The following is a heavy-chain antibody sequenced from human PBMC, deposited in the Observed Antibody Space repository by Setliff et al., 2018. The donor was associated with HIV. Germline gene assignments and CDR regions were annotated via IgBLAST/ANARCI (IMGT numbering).Heavy chain of an antibody. CDR1: GFIFSSYA. CDR2: MSYDGNNK. D-gene: IGHD6-13*01. J-gene: IGHJ6*02. Sequence: LRLSCAASGFIFSSYAMHWVRQAPGKGLEWVAVMSYDGNNKYYADSVKGRFTISRDNSKNTLFLQMNSLRPEDTAAYYCARDCRVGWVFTYGMDVWGQGTLVTVSS. CDR3: ARDCRVGWVFTYGMDV. V-gene: IGHV3-30*01.